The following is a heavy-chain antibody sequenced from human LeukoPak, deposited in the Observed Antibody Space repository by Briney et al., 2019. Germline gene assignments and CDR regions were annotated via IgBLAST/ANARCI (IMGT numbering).Heavy chain of an antibody. V-gene: IGHV1-8*01. J-gene: IGHJ4*02. CDR2: MNPNSGNT. D-gene: IGHD6-13*01. CDR3: ASRRVGSSSPRSFDY. Sequence: ASVKVSCKASGYTFTSYDINWVRQATGQGLEWMGWMNPNSGNTGYAQKFQGRVTMTRDTSISTAYMELSSLRSEDTAVYYCASRRVGSSSPRSFDYWGQGTLVTVSS. CDR1: GYTFTSYD.